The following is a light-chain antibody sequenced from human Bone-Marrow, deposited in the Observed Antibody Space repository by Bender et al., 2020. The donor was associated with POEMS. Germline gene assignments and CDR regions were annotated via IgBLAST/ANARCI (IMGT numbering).Light chain of an antibody. J-gene: IGLJ3*02. CDR1: SSDVGNYNL. CDR3: QSYDNSLGGWV. V-gene: IGLV2-23*01. CDR2: EGS. Sequence: QSALTQPASVSGSPGQSITISCTGTSSDVGNYNLVSWYQQYPGKAPKVMIYEGSKRPSGVSNRLSGSKSGNTASLTISGLQAEDVGDYYCQSYDNSLGGWVFGGGTKLTVL.